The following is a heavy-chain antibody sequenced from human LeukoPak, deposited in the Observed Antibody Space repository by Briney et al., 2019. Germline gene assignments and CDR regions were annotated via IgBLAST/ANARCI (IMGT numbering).Heavy chain of an antibody. CDR3: ARVGCSSTSCHYYMDV. Sequence: GGSLRLSCAASGFTFSSYAMSWVRQAPGKGLEWVSYISSSSSTIYYADSVKGRFTISRGNAKNSLYLQMNSLRAEDTAVYYCARVGCSSTSCHYYMDVWGKGTTVTVSS. D-gene: IGHD2-2*01. CDR2: ISSSSSTI. V-gene: IGHV3-48*01. J-gene: IGHJ6*03. CDR1: GFTFSSYA.